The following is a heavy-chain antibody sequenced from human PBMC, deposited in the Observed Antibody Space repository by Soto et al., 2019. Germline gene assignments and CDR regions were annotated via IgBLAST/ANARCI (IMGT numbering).Heavy chain of an antibody. D-gene: IGHD1-26*01. CDR3: AHAYGGRSLY. J-gene: IGHJ4*02. Sequence: QITLKESGPTLVKPTQTLTLTCTFSGFSLTTDRVGVGWIRQPPGEALEWLAVIYWDDSKTYRPSLESRLTITKDTPKNPVALTMTNMDSLDTATHYCAHAYGGRSLYWGQGTLVTVSS. CDR2: IYWDDSK. CDR1: GFSLTTDRVG. V-gene: IGHV2-5*02.